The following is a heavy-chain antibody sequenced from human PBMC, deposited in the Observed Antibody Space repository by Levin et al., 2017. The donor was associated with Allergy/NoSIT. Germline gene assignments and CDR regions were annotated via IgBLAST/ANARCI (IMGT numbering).Heavy chain of an antibody. J-gene: IGHJ4*02. D-gene: IGHD2-2*02. CDR3: ATGYPVHYY. CDR2: INPSGGST. V-gene: IGHV1-46*01. CDR1: GYTFTSYY. Sequence: GGSLRLSCKASGYTFTSYYMHWVRQAPGQGLEWMGIINPSGGSTSYAQKFQGRVTMTRDTSTSTVYMELSSLRSEDTAVYYCATGYPVHYYWGQGSLVTVSS.